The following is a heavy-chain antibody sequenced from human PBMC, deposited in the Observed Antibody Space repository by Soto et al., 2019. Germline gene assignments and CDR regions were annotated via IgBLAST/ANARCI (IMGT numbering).Heavy chain of an antibody. Sequence: GGSLRLSCAASGFTFSTYAMSWVRQAPGKGLEWVSTIIGSGSSTYYADSVRGRFTISRDNSRNTLYLQINSLRTEDTAVYYCAKPDFWGQGTLVTVSS. CDR3: AKPDF. CDR1: GFTFSTYA. J-gene: IGHJ4*02. CDR2: IIGSGSST. V-gene: IGHV3-23*01.